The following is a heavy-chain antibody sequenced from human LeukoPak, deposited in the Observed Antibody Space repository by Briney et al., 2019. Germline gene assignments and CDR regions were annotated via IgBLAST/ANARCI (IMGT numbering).Heavy chain of an antibody. Sequence: ASVTVSCKASGYTFTGYYMHWVRQAPGQGLEWMGWINPNSGGTNYAQKFQGRVTMTRDTSISTAYMELSRLRSDDTAVYYCASAIAVAGTGGFYFDCWGQGTLVTVSS. D-gene: IGHD6-19*01. CDR2: INPNSGGT. J-gene: IGHJ4*02. CDR1: GYTFTGYY. V-gene: IGHV1-2*02. CDR3: ASAIAVAGTGGFYFDC.